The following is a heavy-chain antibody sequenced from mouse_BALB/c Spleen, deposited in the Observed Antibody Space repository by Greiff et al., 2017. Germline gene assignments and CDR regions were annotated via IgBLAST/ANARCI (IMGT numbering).Heavy chain of an antibody. CDR1: GYSITSGYY. CDR3: AGDDNYGSSYHLGD. Sequence: VQLQQSGPGLVKPSQSLSLTCSVTGYSITSGYYWNWIRQFPGNKLEWMGYISYDGSNNYNPSLKNRISITRDTSKNQFFLKLNSLTTEDTATYYCAGDDNYGSSYHLGDGGEGTTLTVAS. CDR2: ISYDGSN. J-gene: IGHJ2*01. D-gene: IGHD1-1*01. V-gene: IGHV3-6*02.